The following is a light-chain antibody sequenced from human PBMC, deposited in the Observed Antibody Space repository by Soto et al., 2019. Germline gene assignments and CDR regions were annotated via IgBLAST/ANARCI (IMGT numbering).Light chain of an antibody. CDR2: DAS. CDR1: QSVSSF. J-gene: IGKJ2*01. Sequence: EIVLTQSPVTLSLSPGERATLSCRASQSVSSFLAWYQQKPGQAPRLLIYDASSRATGITARFSGSGSGTDFTLTISSLESEDSAVYYCQQRSDWPPGYTFGPGTKVEIK. CDR3: QQRSDWPPGYT. V-gene: IGKV3-11*01.